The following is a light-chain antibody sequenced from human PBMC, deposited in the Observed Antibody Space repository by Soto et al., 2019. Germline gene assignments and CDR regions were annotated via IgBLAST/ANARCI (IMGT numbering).Light chain of an antibody. CDR2: AAS. CDR3: LQVNNFPWT. CDR1: QGIGND. J-gene: IGKJ1*01. V-gene: IGKV1-6*01. Sequence: ALQMTQSPSSLSASVGDRVTINCRASQGIGNDLGWYQQRPGKAPKLLIFAASKFQSGVPSRFSGSGSGTDFTLTISSLQPEDFATYFCLQVNNFPWTFGQGTRVEV.